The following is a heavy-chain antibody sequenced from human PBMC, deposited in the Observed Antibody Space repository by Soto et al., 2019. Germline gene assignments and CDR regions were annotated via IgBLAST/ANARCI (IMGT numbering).Heavy chain of an antibody. CDR1: GYTFTSYD. V-gene: IGHV1-8*01. J-gene: IGHJ6*02. CDR3: ATEALYYYGMDV. Sequence: ASVKVSCKASGYTFTSYDINWVRQATGQGLEWMGWMNPNSGNTGYAQKFQGRVTMTRNTSISTAYMGLSSLRSEDTAVYYCATEALYYYGMDVWGQGTTVTVSS. CDR2: MNPNSGNT.